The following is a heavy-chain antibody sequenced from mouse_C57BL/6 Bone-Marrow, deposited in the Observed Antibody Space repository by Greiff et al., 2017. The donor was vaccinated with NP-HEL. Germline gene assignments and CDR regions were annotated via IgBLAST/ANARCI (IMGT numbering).Heavy chain of an antibody. CDR2: IDPSDSYT. CDR1: GYTFTSYW. Sequence: QVQLQQPGAELVKPGASVKLSCKASGYTFTSYWMQWVKQRPGQGLEWIGEIDPSDSYTNYNQKFKGKATLTVDTSSSTAHMQLSCLTSDDAAVYYCARYYYGSSHYFDYWGQGTTLTVSS. J-gene: IGHJ2*01. CDR3: ARYYYGSSHYFDY. D-gene: IGHD1-1*01. V-gene: IGHV1-50*01.